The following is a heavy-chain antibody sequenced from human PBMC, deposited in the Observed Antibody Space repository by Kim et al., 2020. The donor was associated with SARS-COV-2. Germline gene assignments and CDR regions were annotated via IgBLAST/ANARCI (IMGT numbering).Heavy chain of an antibody. D-gene: IGHD1-26*01. V-gene: IGHV3-30*03. CDR3: AALGIVGATTIDAFDI. CDR1: GFTFSSYG. J-gene: IGHJ3*02. Sequence: GGSLRLSCAASGFTFSSYGMHWVRQAPGKGLEWVAVISYDGSNKYYADSVKGRFTISRDNSKNTLYLQMNSLRAEDTAVYYCAALGIVGATTIDAFDIWG. CDR2: ISYDGSNK.